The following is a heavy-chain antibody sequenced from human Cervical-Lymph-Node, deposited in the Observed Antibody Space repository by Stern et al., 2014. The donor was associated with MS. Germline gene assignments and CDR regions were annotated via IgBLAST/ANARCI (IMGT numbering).Heavy chain of an antibody. J-gene: IGHJ4*02. V-gene: IGHV1-2*02. Sequence: QVQLVQSGAEVKKSGASVKVSCEASGYTFTDYHIHWARQAPGPGLEWMGWIDPKSGGITYAQTFQGRVTLTSDTSIGTAYMELSSLTSDDTAVYFCARDKSSYPDYWGQGTPVTISS. CDR1: GYTFTDYH. CDR3: ARDKSSYPDY. CDR2: IDPKSGGI. D-gene: IGHD3-16*02.